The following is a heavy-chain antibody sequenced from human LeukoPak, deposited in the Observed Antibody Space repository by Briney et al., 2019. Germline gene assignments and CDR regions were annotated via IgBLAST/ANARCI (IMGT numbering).Heavy chain of an antibody. Sequence: GGSLRLSCAASGFTFDDYAMHWVRHAPGKGLEWVSGISWNSGSIGYADSVKGRFTISRDNAKNSLYLQMNSLRAEDTALYYCAKDIKAAVTGALDIWGQGTMVTVSS. D-gene: IGHD2-8*02. J-gene: IGHJ3*02. V-gene: IGHV3-9*01. CDR3: AKDIKAAVTGALDI. CDR1: GFTFDDYA. CDR2: ISWNSGSI.